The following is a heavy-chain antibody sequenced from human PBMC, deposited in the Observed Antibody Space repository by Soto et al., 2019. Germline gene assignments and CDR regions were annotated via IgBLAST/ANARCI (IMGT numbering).Heavy chain of an antibody. V-gene: IGHV3-23*01. CDR1: GFTFSSYA. J-gene: IGHJ4*02. Sequence: GGSLRLSCAASGFTFSSYAMSWVRQAPGKGLEWVSVISGSGDNTYYADSVKGRFTISRDNSKDTLYMQMNSLRAEDTAVYCCAKHPVPYCSGGTCQSYFHSWGQGTLVTVSS. CDR2: ISGSGDNT. D-gene: IGHD2-15*01. CDR3: AKHPVPYCSGGTCQSYFHS.